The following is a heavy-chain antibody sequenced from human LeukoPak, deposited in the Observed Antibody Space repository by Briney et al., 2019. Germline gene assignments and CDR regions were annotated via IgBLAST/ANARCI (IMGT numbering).Heavy chain of an antibody. D-gene: IGHD3-10*01. CDR2: IYSGGST. J-gene: IGHJ6*03. CDR3: ARTYYYGSGSIITYYYYYMDV. V-gene: IGHV3-66*01. CDR1: GFTVSSNY. Sequence: PGGSLRLSCAASGFTVSSNYMSWVRQAPGKGLEWVSVIYSGGSTYYADSVKGRFTISRDNSKNTLYLQMNSLRAEDTAVYYCARTYYYGSGSIITYYYYYMDVWGKGTTVTISS.